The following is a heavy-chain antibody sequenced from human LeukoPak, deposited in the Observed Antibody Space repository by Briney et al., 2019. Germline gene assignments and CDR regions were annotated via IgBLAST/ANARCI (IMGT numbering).Heavy chain of an antibody. J-gene: IGHJ4*02. CDR3: AREVPVGATKAFDY. D-gene: IGHD1-26*01. V-gene: IGHV3-30-3*01. CDR1: GFTFSSYA. CDR2: ISYDGSNK. Sequence: GGSLRLSCAASGFTFSSYAMTWVRQAPGKGLEWVAVISYDGSNKYYADSVKGRFTTSRDNSKNTLYLQMNNLRAEDTAVYYCAREVPVGATKAFDYWGQGTLVTVSS.